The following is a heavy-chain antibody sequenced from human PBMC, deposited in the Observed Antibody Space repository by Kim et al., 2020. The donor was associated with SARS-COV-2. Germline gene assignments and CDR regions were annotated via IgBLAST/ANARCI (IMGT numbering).Heavy chain of an antibody. D-gene: IGHD2-2*01. CDR1: GGSFSGYY. J-gene: IGHJ6*02. CDR2: INHSGST. Sequence: SETLSLTCAVYGGSFSGYYWSWIRQPPGKGLEWIGEINHSGSTNYNPSLKSRVTISVDTSKNQFSLKLSSVTAADTAVYYCARPPHLGYCSSTSCPPYGMDVWGQGTTVTVSS. CDR3: ARPPHLGYCSSTSCPPYGMDV. V-gene: IGHV4-34*01.